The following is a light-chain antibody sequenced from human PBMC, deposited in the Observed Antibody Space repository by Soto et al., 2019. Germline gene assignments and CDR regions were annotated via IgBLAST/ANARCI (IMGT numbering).Light chain of an antibody. CDR2: EVS. Sequence: QSALTQPPSASGSPGQSVTISCTGTSGDIGGYNYVSWYQQHPGKAPKLLIYEVSKRPSGVPDRFSGSKSGNTASLTVSGPQAEDEADYYCSSYLGTITSVFGGGTKLTVL. CDR1: SGDIGGYNY. J-gene: IGLJ2*01. CDR3: SSYLGTITSV. V-gene: IGLV2-8*01.